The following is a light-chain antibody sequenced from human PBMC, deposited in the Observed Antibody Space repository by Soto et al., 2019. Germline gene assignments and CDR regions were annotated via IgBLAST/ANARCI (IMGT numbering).Light chain of an antibody. CDR2: EVS. CDR3: CSYAGSSTSGVV. J-gene: IGLJ2*01. CDR1: SSNVGSYNL. Sequence: QSVLTQPASVSGSPGQSITISCTGTSSNVGSYNLVSWYQHHPDKAPKLMIYEVSERPSGVSNRFSGSKSGNTASLRISGLQADDEADYYCCSYAGSSTSGVVFGGGTKLTVL. V-gene: IGLV2-23*02.